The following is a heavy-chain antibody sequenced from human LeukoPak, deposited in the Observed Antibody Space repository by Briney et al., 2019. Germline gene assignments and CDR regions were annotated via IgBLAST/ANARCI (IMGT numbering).Heavy chain of an antibody. Sequence: GESLKISCKGSGYSFTSYWIGWVRQMPGKGLEWMGIIYPGDSDTRYSPSFQGQVTISADKSISTAYLQWSSLKASDTAMYYCARHILSYDSSGYPDYWGQGTLVTVSS. V-gene: IGHV5-51*01. J-gene: IGHJ4*02. CDR2: IYPGDSDT. CDR3: ARHILSYDSSGYPDY. D-gene: IGHD3-22*01. CDR1: GYSFTSYW.